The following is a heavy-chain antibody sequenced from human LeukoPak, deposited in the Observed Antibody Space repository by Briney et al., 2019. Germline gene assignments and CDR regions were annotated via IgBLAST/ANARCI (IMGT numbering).Heavy chain of an antibody. J-gene: IGHJ4*02. CDR3: AKLRDPD. CDR2: ISYDGSNN. V-gene: IGHV3-30*18. CDR1: GYTFSSYG. Sequence: GGSLRLSCAASGYTFSSYGMHWVRQAPGKGLEWVALISYDGSNNHYADSVKGRFTISRDDSKNTLYLQMNSLRAEDTAVYYCAKLRDPDWGQGTLVTVSS.